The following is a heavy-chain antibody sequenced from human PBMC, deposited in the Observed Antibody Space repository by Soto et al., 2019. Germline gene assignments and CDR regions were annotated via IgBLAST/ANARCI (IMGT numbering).Heavy chain of an antibody. J-gene: IGHJ3*02. V-gene: IGHV3-23*01. D-gene: IGHD2-2*01. Sequence: GGSLRLSCAASGFTFSSYAMSWVRQAPGKGLEWVSAISGSGGSTYYADSVKGRFTISRDNSKNTLYLQMDSLRAEDTAVYYCAKGAGDIVVVPAAMSAFDIWGQGTMVTVSS. CDR1: GFTFSSYA. CDR3: AKGAGDIVVVPAAMSAFDI. CDR2: ISGSGGST.